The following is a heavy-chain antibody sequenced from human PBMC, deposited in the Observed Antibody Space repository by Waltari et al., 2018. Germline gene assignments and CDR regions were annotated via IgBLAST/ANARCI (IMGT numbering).Heavy chain of an antibody. CDR3: AWYATPTSQDYSCGWYSDY. D-gene: IGHD6-19*01. J-gene: IGHJ4*02. CDR1: GGTFSSHA. CDR2: NIPNFGTA. Sequence: QVQLVQSGAEVKKPGSSVKVSCKASGGTFSSHAISWVRQAPGQGLEWMGGNIPNFGTANYAQKFHGRVTVTADESTSTADVELSSLRSVDTAVYCFAWYATPTSQDYSCGWYSDYWGQGTLVTVSS. V-gene: IGHV1-69*01.